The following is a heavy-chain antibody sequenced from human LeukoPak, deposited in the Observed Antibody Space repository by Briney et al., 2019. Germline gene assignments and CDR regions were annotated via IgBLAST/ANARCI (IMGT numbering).Heavy chain of an antibody. CDR3: AREPFDY. CDR2: ISSSSSYI. J-gene: IGHJ4*02. CDR1: AFTFSTYS. Sequence: PGGSLRLSCAASAFTFSTYSMNWVRQAPGKGLEWVSSISSSSSYIFYADSVKGRFTISRDNAKNSLYLQMNSLRAEDSAFYYCAREPFDYWGQGTLVRVSS. V-gene: IGHV3-21*01.